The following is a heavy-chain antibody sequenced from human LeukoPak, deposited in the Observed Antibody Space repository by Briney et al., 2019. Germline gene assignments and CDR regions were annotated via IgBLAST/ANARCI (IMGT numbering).Heavy chain of an antibody. CDR1: GGSISSGGYY. Sequence: PSQTLSLTCTVSGGSISSGGYYWSWIRQPPGKGLEWIGSIYYSGSTYYNPSLKSRVTISVDTSKNQFSLKLSSVTAADTAVYYCARHTYDFWSGYHYYGMDVWGQGTTVTVSS. D-gene: IGHD3-3*01. J-gene: IGHJ6*02. CDR2: IYYSGST. CDR3: ARHTYDFWSGYHYYGMDV. V-gene: IGHV4-39*01.